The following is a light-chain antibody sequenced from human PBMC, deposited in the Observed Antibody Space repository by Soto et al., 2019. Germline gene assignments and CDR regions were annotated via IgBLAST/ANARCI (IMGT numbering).Light chain of an antibody. J-gene: IGLJ1*01. CDR2: DVS. Sequence: QSALTQPASVSGSPGQSITISCTGTSSDVGGYNYVSWYQQHPGKAPKVMIYDVSNRPSGVSSRFSGSKSGNTASLTISGLQAEDEADYYCSSYSSSSTNYVFGTGTQLTVL. CDR3: SSYSSSSTNYV. CDR1: SSDVGGYNY. V-gene: IGLV2-14*01.